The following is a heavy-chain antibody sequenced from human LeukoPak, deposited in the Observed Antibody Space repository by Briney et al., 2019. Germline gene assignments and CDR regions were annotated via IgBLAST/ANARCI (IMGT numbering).Heavy chain of an antibody. CDR3: ARTRLRYTLDY. D-gene: IGHD4-17*01. Sequence: ASVKVSCTASGYTFTSYGISWVRQAPGQGLEWMGWINAGNGNTKYSQKFQGRVTITRDTSASTAYMELSSLRSEDTAVYYCARTRLRYTLDYWGQGTLVTVSS. CDR2: INAGNGNT. CDR1: GYTFTSYG. J-gene: IGHJ4*02. V-gene: IGHV1-3*01.